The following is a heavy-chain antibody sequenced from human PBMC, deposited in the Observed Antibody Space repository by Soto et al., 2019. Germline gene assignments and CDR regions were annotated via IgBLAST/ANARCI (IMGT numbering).Heavy chain of an antibody. J-gene: IGHJ5*02. CDR3: VRERYSNGHVYWFDP. CDR2: IDLSDSYT. V-gene: IGHV5-10-1*03. D-gene: IGHD2-15*01. Sequence: EAQLVQSGAEVKKPGESLRISCKDFRNSSIAYWITWVRQKPGRGLEWMGRIDLSDSYTDDSPSFEGHVTISGDKSIDTAYLQWGSLEASATAMYYCVRERYSNGHVYWFDPWGQGTQVIVSS. CDR1: RNSSIAYW.